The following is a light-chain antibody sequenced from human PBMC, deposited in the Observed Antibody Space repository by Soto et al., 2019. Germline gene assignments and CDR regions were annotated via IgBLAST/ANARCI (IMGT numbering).Light chain of an antibody. CDR3: QQYSPPSPLIT. J-gene: IGKJ5*01. CDR1: QSVASIF. CDR2: DAS. Sequence: EIVLTQSPGTLSLSPGERATLSCRASQSVASIFLAWYQQKPGQAPRLLIYDASNRATGVPDRFTGSGSGKDFTLTISRLEPEDFAIYYCQQYSPPSPLITFGQGTRLEIK. V-gene: IGKV3-20*01.